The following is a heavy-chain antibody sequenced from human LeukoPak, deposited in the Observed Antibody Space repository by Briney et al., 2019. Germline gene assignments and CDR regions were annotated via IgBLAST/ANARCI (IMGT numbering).Heavy chain of an antibody. Sequence: GGSLRLSCAASGFTFSSYGMHWVRQAPGKGLEWVAVISYDGSNKYYADSVKGRFTISRDNSKNTLYLQMNSLRAEDTAVYYCAKDRRVGATPSWGQGTLVTVSS. V-gene: IGHV3-30*18. D-gene: IGHD1-26*01. CDR1: GFTFSSYG. CDR2: ISYDGSNK. J-gene: IGHJ4*02. CDR3: AKDRRVGATPS.